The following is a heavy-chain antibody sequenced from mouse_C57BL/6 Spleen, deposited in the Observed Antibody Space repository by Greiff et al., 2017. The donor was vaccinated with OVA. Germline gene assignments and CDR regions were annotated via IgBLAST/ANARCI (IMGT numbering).Heavy chain of an antibody. V-gene: IGHV1-74*01. J-gene: IGHJ1*03. CDR2: IHPSDSDT. Sequence: QVQLQQPGAELVKPGASVKVSCKASGYTFTSYWMHWVKQRPGQGLEWIGRIHPSDSDTNSNKKFKGKATLTVDKSSSTAYMQLSSLTSEDSAVYYCAIDNITRAYFDVWGTGTTVTVSS. CDR3: AIDNITRAYFDV. CDR1: GYTFTSYW. D-gene: IGHD1-2*01.